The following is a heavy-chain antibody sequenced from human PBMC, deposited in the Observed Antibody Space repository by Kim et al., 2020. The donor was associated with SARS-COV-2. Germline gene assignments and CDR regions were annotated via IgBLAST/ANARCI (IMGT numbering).Heavy chain of an antibody. D-gene: IGHD6-19*01. V-gene: IGHV3-43*02. Sequence: GGSLRLSCAASGFTFAVSVMHWVRQVPGKGLEWVAFVGGDGGTTYYADPVKGRFTTSRDNSKDSLYLQMNSLRTDDTAFYYCSKASGWLPRYWGQGTLVTVSS. CDR3: SKASGWLPRY. CDR1: GFTFAVSV. CDR2: VGGDGGTT. J-gene: IGHJ4*02.